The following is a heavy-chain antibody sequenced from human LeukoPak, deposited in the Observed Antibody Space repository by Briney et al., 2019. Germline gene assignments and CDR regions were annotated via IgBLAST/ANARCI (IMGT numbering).Heavy chain of an antibody. D-gene: IGHD1-26*01. CDR1: GFTFSSYS. CDR2: ISSSSYI. CDR3: AREIVGGSYDY. J-gene: IGHJ4*02. V-gene: IGHV3-21*04. Sequence: GGSLRLSCAASGFTFSSYSMNWVRQAPGKGLEWVSSISSSSYIYYADSVKGRFTISRDNAKNSLYLQMNSLRAEDTALYYCAREIVGGSYDYWGQGTLVTVSS.